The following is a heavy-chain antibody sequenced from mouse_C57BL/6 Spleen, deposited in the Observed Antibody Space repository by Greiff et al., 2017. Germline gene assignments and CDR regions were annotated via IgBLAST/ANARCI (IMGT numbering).Heavy chain of an antibody. CDR2: ISSGGSYT. CDR1: GFTFSSYG. V-gene: IGHV5-6*02. CDR3: ARQTARDYFDY. D-gene: IGHD3-3*01. J-gene: IGHJ2*01. Sequence: DVKLVESGGDLVKPGGSLKLSCAASGFTFSSYGMSWVRQTPDKRLEWVATISSGGSYTYYPDSVKGRFTISRDNAKNTLYLQMSSLKSEDTAMYYCARQTARDYFDYWGQGTTLTVSS.